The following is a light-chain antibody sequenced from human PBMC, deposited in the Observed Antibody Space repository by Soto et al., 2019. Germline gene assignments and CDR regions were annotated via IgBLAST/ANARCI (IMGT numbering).Light chain of an antibody. Sequence: EIVLTQSPGTLSSSPGERATLSCRASQSVSSSYLAWYQQKPRQAPRLLIYGASSRATGIPARFSGSGSGTDFTLTISRLEPEDFAVYYCQQYGSPPPYTFGQGTKLEIK. CDR3: QQYGSPPPYT. V-gene: IGKV3-20*01. CDR2: GAS. CDR1: QSVSSSY. J-gene: IGKJ2*01.